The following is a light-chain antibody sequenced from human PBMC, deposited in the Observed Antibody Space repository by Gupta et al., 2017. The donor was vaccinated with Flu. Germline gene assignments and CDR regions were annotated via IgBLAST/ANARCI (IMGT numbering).Light chain of an antibody. CDR2: WAS. CDR1: QNVLYSSSNKNY. Sequence: NCKSSQNVLYSSSNKNYLAWYQQKPGQPPKLLIYWASTRESGVPDRFSGSGSGTDFTLTIGSLQAEDVAVYYCQQYYSSPWTFGQGTKVEIK. J-gene: IGKJ1*01. V-gene: IGKV4-1*01. CDR3: QQYYSSPWT.